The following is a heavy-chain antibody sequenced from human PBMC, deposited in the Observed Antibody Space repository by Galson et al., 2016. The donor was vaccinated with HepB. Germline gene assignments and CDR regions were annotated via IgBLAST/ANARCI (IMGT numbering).Heavy chain of an antibody. CDR3: ARPYTYYFGSGSYFDVLHYGMDV. D-gene: IGHD3-10*01. Sequence: SLRLSCAASGFRFSDYSMNWVRQAPGRGLEWVAYISASSGTIYYADSVKGRFTISRDNANNSLSLQMNSLRAEDTAFYYCARPYTYYFGSGSYFDVLHYGMDVWGQGTTVTVSS. V-gene: IGHV3-48*01. CDR1: GFRFSDYS. CDR2: ISASSGTI. J-gene: IGHJ6*02.